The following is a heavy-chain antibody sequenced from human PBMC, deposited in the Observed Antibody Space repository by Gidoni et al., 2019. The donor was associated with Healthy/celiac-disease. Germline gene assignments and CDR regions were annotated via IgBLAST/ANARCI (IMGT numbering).Heavy chain of an antibody. D-gene: IGHD6-19*01. Sequence: EVQLVESGGGLVQPGGSLRLSCAASGFTFRSYWMHWVRQAPGKGLVWVSRINSDGSSTSYADSVKGRFTISRDNAKNTLYLQMNSLRAEDTAVYYCARDLIAVAGTGLNWFDPWGQGTLVTVSS. CDR3: ARDLIAVAGTGLNWFDP. CDR1: GFTFRSYW. J-gene: IGHJ5*02. V-gene: IGHV3-74*01. CDR2: INSDGSST.